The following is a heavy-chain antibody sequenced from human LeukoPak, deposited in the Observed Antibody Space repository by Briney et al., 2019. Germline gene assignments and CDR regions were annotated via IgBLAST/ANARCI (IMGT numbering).Heavy chain of an antibody. D-gene: IGHD3-10*01. CDR2: TNPNSGGT. V-gene: IGHV1-2*02. J-gene: IGHJ4*01. CDR1: GYTFTGYY. CDR3: ARAYRGLRGVSTDY. Sequence: ASVKVSCTAAGYTFTGYYMHWGRQAPGQGREWMGWTNPNSGGTNYAQKFQGRVTMTRDTSISTAYMELSRLRSDDTAVYYCARAYRGLRGVSTDYWGQGTLVTVSS.